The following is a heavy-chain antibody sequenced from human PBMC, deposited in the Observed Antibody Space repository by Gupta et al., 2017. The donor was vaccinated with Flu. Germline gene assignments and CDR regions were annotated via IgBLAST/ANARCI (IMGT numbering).Heavy chain of an antibody. CDR1: GFSFSSYV. CDR3: ARAQQLEIYYGMDV. Sequence: QLVESGGGSVQPGGSLRLSCAASGFSFSSYVMFWVRQAPGKGLEYVSAISSNGGRTYYAKSVEGRFTISRDNPKNTLYLQLASLRAEDMGVYYGARAQQLEIYYGMDVWGQGTTVTVSS. CDR2: ISSNGGRT. V-gene: IGHV3-64*01. J-gene: IGHJ6*02. D-gene: IGHD6-13*01.